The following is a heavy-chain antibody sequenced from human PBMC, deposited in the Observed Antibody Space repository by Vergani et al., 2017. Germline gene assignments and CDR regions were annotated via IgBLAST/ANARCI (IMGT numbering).Heavy chain of an antibody. D-gene: IGHD2-15*01. CDR3: ERSRRYCSGGSCNNWFDP. CDR1: GFTFSDYY. V-gene: IGHV4-34*08. CDR2: INHSGST. J-gene: IGHJ5*02. Sequence: QVQLVESGGGLVKPGGSLRLSCAASGFTFSDYYMSWIRQAPGKGLEWIGEINHSGSTNYNPSLKSRVTISVDTSKNQFSLKLSSVTAADTAVYYCERSRRYCSGGSCNNWFDPWGQGTLVTVSS.